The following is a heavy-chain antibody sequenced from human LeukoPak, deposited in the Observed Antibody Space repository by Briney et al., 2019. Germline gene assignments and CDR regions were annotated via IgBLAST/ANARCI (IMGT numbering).Heavy chain of an antibody. CDR1: GFTFSSYE. J-gene: IGHJ4*02. V-gene: IGHV3-48*03. Sequence: GGSLRLSCAASGFTFSSYETNWVRQAPGKGLEWVSYISSSGSTIYYADSVKGRFTISRDNAKNSLYLQMNSLRAEDTAVYYCAREDSTLDYWGQGTLVTVSS. CDR2: ISSSGSTI. D-gene: IGHD6-13*01. CDR3: AREDSTLDY.